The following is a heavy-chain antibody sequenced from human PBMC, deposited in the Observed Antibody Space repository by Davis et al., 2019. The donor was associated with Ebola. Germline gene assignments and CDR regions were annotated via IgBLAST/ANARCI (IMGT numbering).Heavy chain of an antibody. Sequence: GESLKISCVASGFTFSNYWMNWVRQAPGKGLEWVATIKEDGGVQSYVDSVKGRFTVSRDNSKNTLYLQMNGLTAEDTAIYYCANGRTLDWGQGTLVTVSS. J-gene: IGHJ4*02. CDR2: IKEDGGVQ. D-gene: IGHD1-1*01. V-gene: IGHV3-7*03. CDR1: GFTFSNYW. CDR3: ANGRTLD.